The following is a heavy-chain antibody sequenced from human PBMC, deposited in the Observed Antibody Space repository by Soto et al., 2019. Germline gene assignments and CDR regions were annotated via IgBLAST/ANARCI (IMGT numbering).Heavy chain of an antibody. V-gene: IGHV1-18*01. CDR2: ISAYNGNT. J-gene: IGHJ6*03. Sequence: QDQLVQSGVEVKKPGASVKVSCKASGYSFTNYGITWVRQAPGQGFEWMGWISAYNGNTNHAQKFQGRVTLTTEASTSTAYLELRSLRSDDTAVYYCARDRGVAPPVAGNTHYYYYMDVWGKGTTVTVSS. D-gene: IGHD6-19*01. CDR1: GYSFTNYG. CDR3: ARDRGVAPPVAGNTHYYYYMDV.